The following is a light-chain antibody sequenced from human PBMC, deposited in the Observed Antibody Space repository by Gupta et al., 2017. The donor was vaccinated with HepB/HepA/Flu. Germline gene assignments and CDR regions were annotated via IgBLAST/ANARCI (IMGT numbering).Light chain of an antibody. Sequence: DIVMTQSPLSLPVAPGEAASISCRSTQSLLHSDGYNYLDWYLQKPGQSPQLLIYLGSTRASGVPDKFSGSGSGTDFTLKISHVDAEDVGVYYCMQALQTPITFGQGTRLEIK. CDR2: LGS. CDR3: MQALQTPIT. V-gene: IGKV2-28*01. CDR1: QSLLHSDGYNY. J-gene: IGKJ5*01.